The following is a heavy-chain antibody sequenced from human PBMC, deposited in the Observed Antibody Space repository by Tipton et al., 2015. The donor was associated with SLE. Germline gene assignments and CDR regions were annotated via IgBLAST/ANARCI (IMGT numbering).Heavy chain of an antibody. CDR2: INHSGST. CDR1: GGSISSGSYY. V-gene: IGHV4-61*09. Sequence: LRLSCTVSGGSISSGSYYWSWIRQPAGKGLEWIGEINHSGSTNYNPSLKSRVTISVDTSKNQFSLKLSSVTAADTAVYYCASGSPPIWGQGTMVTVSS. CDR3: ASGSPPI. J-gene: IGHJ3*02.